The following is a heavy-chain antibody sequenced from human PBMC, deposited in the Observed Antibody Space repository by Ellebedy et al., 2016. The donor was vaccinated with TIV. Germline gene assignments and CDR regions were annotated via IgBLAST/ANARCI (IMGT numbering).Heavy chain of an antibody. D-gene: IGHD4-17*01. CDR2: IGSRINKI. J-gene: IGHJ3*01. Sequence: GESLKISCAASEFTSSTYSMNWVRRAPGKGLEWVAYIGSRINKIYYADSVKGRFTISRDNAKNSLYLQMNSLRDEDTAVYYCARGGGERLRYAFDLWGQGTMVTVSS. V-gene: IGHV3-48*02. CDR1: EFTSSTYS. CDR3: ARGGGERLRYAFDL.